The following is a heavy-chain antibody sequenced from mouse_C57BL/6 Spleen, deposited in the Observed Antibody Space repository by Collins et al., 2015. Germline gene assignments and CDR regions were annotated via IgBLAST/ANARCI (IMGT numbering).Heavy chain of an antibody. CDR1: GYTFTSYW. CDR2: IYPGSGST. CDR3: VRSHDYDAWFAY. Sequence: QVQLQQPGAELVKPGASVKMSCKASGYTFTSYWITWVKQRPGQGLEWIGDIYPGSGSTNYNEKFKSKATLTVDTSSSTAYMQLSSLTSEDSAVYYCVRSHDYDAWFAYWGQGTLVTVSA. V-gene: IGHV1-55*01. D-gene: IGHD2-4*01. J-gene: IGHJ3*01.